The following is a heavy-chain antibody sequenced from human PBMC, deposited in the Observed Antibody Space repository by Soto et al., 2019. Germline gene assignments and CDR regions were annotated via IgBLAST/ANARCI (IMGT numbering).Heavy chain of an antibody. D-gene: IGHD4-17*01. Sequence: WTWIRQPPGKGLDWIGYISYIGSTKYNTSLKSRVIISLDTSKNPFSLNLSSVTAADTAIYYCARGDYDDSEDAFDIWGPGTTVTVSS. CDR3: ARGDYDDSEDAFDI. CDR2: ISYIGST. V-gene: IGHV4-59*01. J-gene: IGHJ3*02.